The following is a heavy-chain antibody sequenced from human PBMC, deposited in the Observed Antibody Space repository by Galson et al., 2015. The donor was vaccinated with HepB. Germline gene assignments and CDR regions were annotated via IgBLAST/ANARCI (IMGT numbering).Heavy chain of an antibody. D-gene: IGHD6-13*01. CDR3: ARGWYHFDN. Sequence: SLRLSCAASGFTLKTYWMHWVRQAPGKGLVWVPRCNGDGSSTTYADSVRGRFTISRDNAKKMLYLQMNSLRAEDTAVYFCARGWYHFDNWGQGTLVSVSA. CDR2: CNGDGSST. V-gene: IGHV3-74*01. CDR1: GFTLKTYW. J-gene: IGHJ4*02.